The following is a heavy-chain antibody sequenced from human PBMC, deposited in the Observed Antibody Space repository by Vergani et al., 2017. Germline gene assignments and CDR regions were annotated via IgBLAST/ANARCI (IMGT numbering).Heavy chain of an antibody. J-gene: IGHJ6*03. CDR2: IIPIVGTA. D-gene: IGHD6-6*01. CDR1: GGTFSSYA. CDR3: ARDGRYSCSRDYYYYYYMDV. Sequence: QVQLVQSGAEVKKPGSSVKVSCKASGGTFSSYASSWVRQAPGQGLEWMGGIIPIVGTANYAQKFQGRVTITADAYPRTAYIELSSLRSEDTAVYYCARDGRYSCSRDYYYYYYMDVWGKGTTVTVSS. V-gene: IGHV1-69*01.